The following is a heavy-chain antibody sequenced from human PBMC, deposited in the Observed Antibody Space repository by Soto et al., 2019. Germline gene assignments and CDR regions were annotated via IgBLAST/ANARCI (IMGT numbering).Heavy chain of an antibody. CDR1: GFTFSSYE. Sequence: EVQLVESGGGLVQPGGSLRLSCAASGFTFSSYEMNWVRQAPGKGLEWVSYISSSGSTIYNADSVKGRFTISRDNAKISLYLQRNSLRGEDTAVYYCARGSITIFGVITLWGQGTLVTVSS. J-gene: IGHJ4*02. D-gene: IGHD3-3*01. CDR3: ARGSITIFGVITL. V-gene: IGHV3-48*03. CDR2: ISSSGSTI.